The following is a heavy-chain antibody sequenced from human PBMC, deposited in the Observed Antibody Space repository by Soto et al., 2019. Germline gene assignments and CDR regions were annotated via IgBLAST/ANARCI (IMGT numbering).Heavy chain of an antibody. V-gene: IGHV4-61*01. Sequence: PSETLSLTCLFSGDSISSGNFYWTWIRQPPGMGLECIGKIYRSGSTHYNPSLKSRMSISIDTSKNQFSLRLSSVTAADTAVYYCARAGGGWGRYGLDVWGQGTTVTAP. D-gene: IGHD3-16*01. CDR3: ARAGGGWGRYGLDV. CDR1: GDSISSGNFY. CDR2: IYRSGST. J-gene: IGHJ6*02.